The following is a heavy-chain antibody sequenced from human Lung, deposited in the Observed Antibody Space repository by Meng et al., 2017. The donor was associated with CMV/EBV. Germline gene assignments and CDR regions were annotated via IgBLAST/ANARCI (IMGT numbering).Heavy chain of an antibody. CDR1: GGSIRSSSHY. J-gene: IGHJ5*02. CDR2: IYYSGLT. D-gene: IGHD2-8*01. Sequence: PHLQESGPGPVKRSETLSLTCMVSGGSIRSSSHYWCWIRQPPGKGLEWIGNIYYSGLTSYNPSLKSRVTISVDTSKNQFSLKLSSVTAADTAVFYCARVWANGEGWFDPWGQGTLVTVSS. CDR3: ARVWANGEGWFDP. V-gene: IGHV4-39*07.